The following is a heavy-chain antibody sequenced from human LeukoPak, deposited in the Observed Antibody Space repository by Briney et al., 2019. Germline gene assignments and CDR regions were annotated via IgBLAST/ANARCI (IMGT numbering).Heavy chain of an antibody. Sequence: KPGESLKISCKGSGYSFTSYWIGWVRQLPGKGLEWMGTIYPGDSDTRYSPSFQGQVTISADKSISTAYLQWSSLKASDTAMYYCVMRLFSGSDLADYWGQGTLVTVSS. CDR3: VMRLFSGSDLADY. J-gene: IGHJ4*02. D-gene: IGHD5-12*01. CDR1: GYSFTSYW. CDR2: IYPGDSDT. V-gene: IGHV5-51*01.